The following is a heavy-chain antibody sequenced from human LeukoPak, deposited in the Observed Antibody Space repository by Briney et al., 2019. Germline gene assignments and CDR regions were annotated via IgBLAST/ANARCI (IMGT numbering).Heavy chain of an antibody. CDR1: GYIFTNYG. J-gene: IGHJ3*01. D-gene: IGHD3-9*01. CDR3: AREKNDILTGYPDVFDV. V-gene: IGHV1-18*01. Sequence: ASVKVSCKASGYIFTNYGVSWVRQAPGQGLEWMGWISPYNGDRNFAQKVQGRVTMTTDTSTSTAYRELRSLRSDDTAIYYCAREKNDILTGYPDVFDVWGQGTLVSVSS. CDR2: ISPYNGDR.